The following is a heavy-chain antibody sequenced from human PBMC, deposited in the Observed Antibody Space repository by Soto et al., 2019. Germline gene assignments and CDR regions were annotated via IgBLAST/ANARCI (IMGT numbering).Heavy chain of an antibody. CDR3: ARDNGMAGSFDP. V-gene: IGHV3-48*02. J-gene: IGHJ5*02. D-gene: IGHD2-8*01. CDR2: ISIGSSTI. CDR1: GFTFSSYS. Sequence: VGSLRLSCAASGFTFSSYSMNLARQAPGKGLEWVSYISIGSSTIYYADSVKGRFTISRDDAKNSLYLQMNSLRDEDTAVYYCARDNGMAGSFDPWGQGTLVTVSS.